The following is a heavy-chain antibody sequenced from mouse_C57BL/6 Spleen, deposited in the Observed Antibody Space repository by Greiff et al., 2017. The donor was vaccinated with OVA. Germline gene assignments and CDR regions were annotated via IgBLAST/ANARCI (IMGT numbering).Heavy chain of an antibody. CDR1: GYAFSSYW. CDR2: IYPGDGDT. Sequence: VQLQQSGAELVKPGASVKISCKASGYAFSSYWMNWVKQRPGKGLEWIGQIYPGDGDTNYNGKFKGKATLTADKSSSTAYMQLSSLTSEDSAVYFCARWGLRHDDPYYYAMDYWGQGTSVTVSS. V-gene: IGHV1-80*01. D-gene: IGHD2-4*01. J-gene: IGHJ4*01. CDR3: ARWGLRHDDPYYYAMDY.